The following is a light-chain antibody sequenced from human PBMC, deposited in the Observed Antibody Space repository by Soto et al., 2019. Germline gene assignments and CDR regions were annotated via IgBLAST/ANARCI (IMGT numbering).Light chain of an antibody. J-gene: IGKJ5*01. V-gene: IGKV3-20*01. CDR1: QSVSSSY. CDR2: GAS. CDR3: QQYNKWPPIT. Sequence: EIVLTQSPGTLSLSPWERATLSFRASQSVSSSYLAWYQQKPGQAPRLLIYGASSRATGIPDRFSGSGSGTEFTLTISSLQSEDFAVYYCQQYNKWPPITFGQGTRLEIK.